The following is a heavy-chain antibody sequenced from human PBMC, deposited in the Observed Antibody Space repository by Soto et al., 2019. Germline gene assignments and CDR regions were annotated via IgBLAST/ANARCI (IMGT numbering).Heavy chain of an antibody. CDR1: GFSFSDYT. CDR3: ARVMCGDCSSYYYYSMDV. J-gene: IGHJ6*02. CDR2: IGTTSSYI. D-gene: IGHD2-21*02. V-gene: IGHV3-21*01. Sequence: EVQLVESGGGPVKPGGSLRLSCAASGFSFSDYTMNWVRQAPGKGLEWVSSIGTTSSYIYYADSVRGRFTISRDNAKDSLYLQMSSLRAEDTAVYYCARVMCGDCSSYYYYSMDVWGQGTTVTVSS.